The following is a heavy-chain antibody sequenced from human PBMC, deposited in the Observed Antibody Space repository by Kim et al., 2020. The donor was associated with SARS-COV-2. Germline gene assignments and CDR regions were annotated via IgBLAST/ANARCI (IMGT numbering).Heavy chain of an antibody. D-gene: IGHD3-22*01. CDR1: GFTFSSYE. CDR2: ISSSGSTI. J-gene: IGHJ4*02. CDR3: ARDSYYDSSGYVKPFDY. Sequence: GGSLRLSCAASGFTFSSYEMKWVRQAPGKGLEWISYISSSGSTIHYADSVKGRFTISRDNAKNALYLQMNSLRAEDTAVYYCARDSYYDSSGYVKPFDYWGQGTLVTVSS. V-gene: IGHV3-48*03.